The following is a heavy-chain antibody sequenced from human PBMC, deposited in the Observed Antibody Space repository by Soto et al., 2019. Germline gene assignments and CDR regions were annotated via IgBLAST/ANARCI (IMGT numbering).Heavy chain of an antibody. CDR3: ARDFSCYYGSGGHSLHDCYGMDV. CDR2: ISSSSSYI. D-gene: IGHD3-10*01. CDR1: GFTFSSYS. V-gene: IGHV3-21*01. J-gene: IGHJ6*02. Sequence: EVQLVESGGGLVKPGGSLRLSCSASGFTFSSYSMNWVRQAPGKGLEWVSSISSSSSYIYYADSVKGRFTISRDNAMNSLYVQLNSLRAEDTAVYYCARDFSCYYGSGGHSLHDCYGMDVWGQGTTVTVSS.